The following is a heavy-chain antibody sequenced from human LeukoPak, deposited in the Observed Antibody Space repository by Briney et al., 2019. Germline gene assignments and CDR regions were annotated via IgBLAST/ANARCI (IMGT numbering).Heavy chain of an antibody. J-gene: IGHJ6*03. CDR2: ISSSGSTI. V-gene: IGHV3-48*03. CDR3: ARSSSGQQPDYYMDV. Sequence: GGSLRLSCAASGFTFSSYEMNWVRQAPGKGLEWVSYISSSGSTIYYADSVKGRFTISRDNAKNSLYRQMNSLRAEDTAVYYCARSSSGQQPDYYMDVWGKGTTVTISS. CDR1: GFTFSSYE. D-gene: IGHD3-22*01.